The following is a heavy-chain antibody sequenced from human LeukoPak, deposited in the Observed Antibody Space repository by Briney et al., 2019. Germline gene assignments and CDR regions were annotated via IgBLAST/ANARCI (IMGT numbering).Heavy chain of an antibody. J-gene: IGHJ4*02. Sequence: PSETLSLTCTVSGGSISSGDYYWSWIRQHPGKGLEWIGYIYYSGSTYYNPSLKSRVTISVDTSKNQFSLKLSSVTAADTAVYYCARGRLGELSLDYWGQGTLVTVSS. CDR1: GGSISSGDYY. CDR2: IYYSGST. CDR3: ARGRLGELSLDY. V-gene: IGHV4-31*03. D-gene: IGHD3-16*02.